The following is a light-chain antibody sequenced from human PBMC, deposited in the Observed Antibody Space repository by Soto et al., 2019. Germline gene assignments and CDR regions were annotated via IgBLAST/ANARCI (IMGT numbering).Light chain of an antibody. CDR1: QSISSY. Sequence: DIPMTQSPSSLSASVGDRVTITCRASQSISSYLNWYQQKPGKAPKLLIYAASSLQSWVPSRFSGSGSWTDFTLTISSLQPEDFATYYCQQSYSTPQTFGQGTKLDIK. V-gene: IGKV1-39*01. CDR2: AAS. CDR3: QQSYSTPQT. J-gene: IGKJ2*01.